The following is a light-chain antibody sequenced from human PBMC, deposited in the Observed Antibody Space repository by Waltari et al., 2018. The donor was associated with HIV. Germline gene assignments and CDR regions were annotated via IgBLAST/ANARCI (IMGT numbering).Light chain of an antibody. J-gene: IGKJ4*01. V-gene: IGKV3-15*01. CDR1: QSISNH. Sequence: EIVMTQSPATLSVSPGERATLSCRASQSISNHLAWYQQKPGQAPRLLLYGASTRATGIPARVSGSGSGTEFTLTISSLQSEDFAVYYCQQYKDWLALTFGGGTKVEIK. CDR3: QQYKDWLALT. CDR2: GAS.